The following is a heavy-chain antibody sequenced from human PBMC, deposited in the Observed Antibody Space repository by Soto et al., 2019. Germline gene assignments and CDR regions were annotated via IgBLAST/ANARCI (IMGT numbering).Heavy chain of an antibody. J-gene: IGHJ6*02. V-gene: IGHV3-30*18. CDR2: ISYDEIDK. CDR3: AKDSGYQLPDNYCYYGLDV. Sequence: HPGCSLRLSCAASGFTFTSNAMHWVRQTPGKGLEWVAAISYDEIDKKYASSVKGRFTVSRDNVKNTLSPQMNSLRPEDTAVYYCAKDSGYQLPDNYCYYGLDVWGQGTTVTVSS. CDR1: GFTFTSNA. D-gene: IGHD2-2*01.